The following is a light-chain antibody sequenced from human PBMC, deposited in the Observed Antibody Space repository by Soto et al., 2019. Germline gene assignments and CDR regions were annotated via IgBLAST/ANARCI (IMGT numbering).Light chain of an antibody. CDR2: WAS. Sequence: IVLPLSQDSLAGSLAAGATINGKSSRALLNNATTKTNLAWYQQKPGQPPKLFISWASTREPGVPDRFRGSGSGTDFTLTISSLHAEDVAVYYCQQYSTPPYTFGPGTKLEIK. CDR1: RALLNNATTKTN. V-gene: IGKV4-1*01. J-gene: IGKJ2*01. CDR3: QQYSTPPYT.